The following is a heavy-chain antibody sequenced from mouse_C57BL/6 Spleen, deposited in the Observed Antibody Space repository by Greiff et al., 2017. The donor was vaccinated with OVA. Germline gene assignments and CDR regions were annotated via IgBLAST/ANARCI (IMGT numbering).Heavy chain of an antibody. D-gene: IGHD4-1*01. V-gene: IGHV1-26*01. CDR1: GYTFTDYY. Sequence: EVQLQQSGPELVKPGASVKISCKASGYTFTDYYMNWVKQSHGKSLEWIGDINPNNGGTSYNQKFKGKATLTVDKSSSTAYMELRSLTSEDSAVYYCARGPGDYFDYWGKGTTLTVSS. CDR3: ARGPGDYFDY. J-gene: IGHJ2*01. CDR2: INPNNGGT.